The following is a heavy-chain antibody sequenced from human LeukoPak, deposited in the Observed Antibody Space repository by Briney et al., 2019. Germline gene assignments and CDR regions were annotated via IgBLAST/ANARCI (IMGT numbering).Heavy chain of an antibody. CDR2: IIPIFGTA. J-gene: IGHJ4*02. V-gene: IGHV1-69*13. CDR3: ARERTLPFIAALDY. D-gene: IGHD6-13*01. CDR1: GGTFGSYA. Sequence: SVKVSCKASGGTFGSYAISWVRQAPGQGLEWMGGIIPIFGTANYAQKFQGRVTITADESTSTAYMELSSLRSEDTAVYYCARERTLPFIAALDYWGQGTLVTVSS.